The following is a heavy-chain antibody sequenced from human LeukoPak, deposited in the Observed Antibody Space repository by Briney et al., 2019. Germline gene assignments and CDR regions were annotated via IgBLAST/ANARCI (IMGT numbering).Heavy chain of an antibody. CDR2: IYSSGST. J-gene: IGHJ6*03. D-gene: IGHD3-9*01. CDR3: ARGPDRDYDILAGFYNSANYYYSMDV. V-gene: IGHV4-4*07. CDR1: GESMKSFY. Sequence: SETLSLTCTVSGESMKSFYWSWLRQPAGRGLEGIGRIYSSGSTNYSPYLKRRVTISVDTSKNQFSLKLSSVTAADTAVYSFARGPDRDYDILAGFYNSANYYYSMDVCDKGTTLTISS.